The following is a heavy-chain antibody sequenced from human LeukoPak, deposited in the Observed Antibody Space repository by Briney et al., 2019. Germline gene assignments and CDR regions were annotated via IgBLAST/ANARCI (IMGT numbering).Heavy chain of an antibody. CDR2: IYTSGSA. Sequence: SQTLSLTCSVSGDSISSGDSYWSWIRQPAGKGLEWIGRIYTSGSASCNPSLKSRVTISLDTSKNQFSLKLSSVTAADTAVYFCARGSISVLIWGQGTLVTVSS. D-gene: IGHD6-6*01. CDR3: ARGSISVLI. V-gene: IGHV4-61*02. J-gene: IGHJ4*02. CDR1: GDSISSGDSY.